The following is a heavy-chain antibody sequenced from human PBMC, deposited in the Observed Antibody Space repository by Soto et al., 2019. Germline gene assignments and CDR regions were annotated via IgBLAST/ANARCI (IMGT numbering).Heavy chain of an antibody. D-gene: IGHD6-19*01. Sequence: PGGSLRLSCAASGFTFSSYGMHWVRQAPGKGLEWVAVIWYDGSNKYYADSVKGRFTISRDNSKNTLYLQMNSLRAEDTAVYYCARAQGYSSGWGAFDIWGQGTMVTVSS. CDR2: IWYDGSNK. CDR3: ARAQGYSSGWGAFDI. J-gene: IGHJ3*02. CDR1: GFTFSSYG. V-gene: IGHV3-33*01.